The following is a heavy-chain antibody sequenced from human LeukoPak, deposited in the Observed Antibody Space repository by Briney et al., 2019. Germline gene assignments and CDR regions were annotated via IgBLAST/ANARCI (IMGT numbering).Heavy chain of an antibody. CDR2: SSSYGGST. J-gene: IGHJ6*02. CDR1: GFTFSSYA. Sequence: GGSLRLSCAASGFTFSSYAMHWVRQAPGKGLEYVSASSSYGGSTYYANSVKGRFTISRDNSKNTLYLQMGSLRAEDMGVYYCARDQGYSRDGYYYAMDVWGQGTTVTVSS. CDR3: ARDQGYSRDGYYYAMDV. D-gene: IGHD5-18*01. V-gene: IGHV3-64*01.